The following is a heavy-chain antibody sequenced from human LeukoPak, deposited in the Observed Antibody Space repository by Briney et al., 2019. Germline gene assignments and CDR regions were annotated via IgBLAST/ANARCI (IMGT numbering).Heavy chain of an antibody. J-gene: IGHJ6*02. D-gene: IGHD6-25*01. CDR2: ISGSGGGT. Sequence: GGSLRLSCAASGFAFSNYVMSWVRRAPGKGLEWVSAISGSGGGTYYADSVKGRYTISRDNSKNTLHVQMHSLRGEDTAIYYCAKALSGSDYGMDVWGLGTTVTVSS. V-gene: IGHV3-23*01. CDR1: GFAFSNYV. CDR3: AKALSGSDYGMDV.